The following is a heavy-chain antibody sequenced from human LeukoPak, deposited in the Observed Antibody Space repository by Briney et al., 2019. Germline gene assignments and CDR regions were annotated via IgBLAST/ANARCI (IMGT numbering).Heavy chain of an antibody. CDR1: GFTFSSYW. CDR2: INSDGSST. CDR3: ARGGRITIFGVVINNWFDP. Sequence: GGSLRLSCAASGFTFSSYWMHWVRQAPGKGLVWVSRINSDGSSTSYADSVKGRFTISRDNAKNTLYLQMNSLRAEDTAVHYCARGGRITIFGVVINNWFDPWGQGTLVTVSS. D-gene: IGHD3-3*01. V-gene: IGHV3-74*01. J-gene: IGHJ5*02.